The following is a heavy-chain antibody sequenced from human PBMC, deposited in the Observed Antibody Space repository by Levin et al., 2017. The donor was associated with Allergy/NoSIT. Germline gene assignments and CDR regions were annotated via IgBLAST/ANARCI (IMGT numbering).Heavy chain of an antibody. V-gene: IGHV3-33*01. Sequence: PGGSLRLSCAASRFTFSNHGMHWVRQAPGKGLEWVAVIWYDGSNKYYVDSVKGRFTISRDNSKNTLYLQMNSLRAEDTAVYYCARDVRYCNNGVCTHYLDYWGQGTLVTVSS. CDR2: IWYDGSNK. D-gene: IGHD2-8*01. J-gene: IGHJ4*02. CDR3: ARDVRYCNNGVCTHYLDY. CDR1: RFTFSNHG.